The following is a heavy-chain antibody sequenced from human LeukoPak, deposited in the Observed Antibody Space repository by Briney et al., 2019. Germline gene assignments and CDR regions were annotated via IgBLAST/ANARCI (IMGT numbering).Heavy chain of an antibody. CDR1: GYTLTELS. CDR2: FDPEDGET. CDR3: ATVGSKTREGDFDY. D-gene: IGHD1-26*01. V-gene: IGHV1-24*01. Sequence: ASVKVSCKVSGYTLTELSMHWVRQAPGKGLEWMGGFDPEDGETIYAQKFQGRVTMTEDTSTDTAYMELSSLRSEDTAVYYCATVGSKTREGDFDYWGQGTLVTVSP. J-gene: IGHJ4*02.